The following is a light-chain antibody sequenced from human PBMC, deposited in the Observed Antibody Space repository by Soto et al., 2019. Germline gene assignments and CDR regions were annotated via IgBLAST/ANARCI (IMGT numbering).Light chain of an antibody. V-gene: IGKV1-9*01. CDR2: AAV. J-gene: IGKJ1*01. Sequence: DIQMTQSPSSLSASVGDRVTITCRASQGISQYVAWYQQKPGKAPKLLIYAAVVLQGGVPSRFSGTGSATEFILTISGLQPEDFATYYCQQYNSYYTFGQGTKVDIK. CDR3: QQYNSYYT. CDR1: QGISQY.